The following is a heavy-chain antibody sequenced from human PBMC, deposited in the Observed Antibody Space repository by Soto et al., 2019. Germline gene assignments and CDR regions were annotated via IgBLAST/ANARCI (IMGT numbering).Heavy chain of an antibody. Sequence: SETLSLTCTVSGGSISSGGYYWSWIRQHPGKGLEWIGYIYYSGSTYYNPSLKSRVTISVDTSKNQFSLKLSSVTAADTAVYYCARFDYGGIYFDYWGQGTLVTVSS. V-gene: IGHV4-31*03. D-gene: IGHD4-17*01. CDR3: ARFDYGGIYFDY. J-gene: IGHJ4*02. CDR1: GGSISSGGYY. CDR2: IYYSGST.